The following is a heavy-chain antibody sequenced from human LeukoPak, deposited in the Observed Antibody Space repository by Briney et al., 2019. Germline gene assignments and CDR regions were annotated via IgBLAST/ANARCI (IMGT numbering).Heavy chain of an antibody. Sequence: GRSLRLSCAASGFTSSSYAMHWVRQAPGKGLEWVAVISYDGSNKYYADSVKGRFTISRDNSKNTLYLQMNSLRAEDTAVYYCARGPDYGDYVYWGQGTLVTVSS. V-gene: IGHV3-30*04. J-gene: IGHJ4*02. CDR3: ARGPDYGDYVY. CDR2: ISYDGSNK. D-gene: IGHD4-17*01. CDR1: GFTSSSYA.